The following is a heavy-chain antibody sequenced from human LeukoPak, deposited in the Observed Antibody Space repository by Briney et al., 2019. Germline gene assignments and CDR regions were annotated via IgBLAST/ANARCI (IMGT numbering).Heavy chain of an antibody. CDR3: ARHPNLDY. Sequence: ASVKVSCKASGYTFTDYYMHWVRQAPGQGLEWMGWINPNSGSTSYAQKFLDRVTLTRDTSISTAYMELSRLRSDDTAVYYCARHPNLDYWGQGTLVIVSS. CDR1: GYTFTDYY. V-gene: IGHV1-2*02. CDR2: INPNSGST. J-gene: IGHJ4*02.